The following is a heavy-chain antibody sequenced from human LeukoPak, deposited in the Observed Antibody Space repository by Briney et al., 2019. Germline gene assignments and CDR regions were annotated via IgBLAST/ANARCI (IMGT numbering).Heavy chain of an antibody. D-gene: IGHD3-22*01. J-gene: IGHJ4*02. CDR1: GFTFSSYW. CDR2: IKQDESEK. Sequence: GGSLRLSCAASGFTFSSYWMGWVRQAPGRGLEWVANIKQDESEKYYVDSVKGRFTISRDNAKKSLYLQMNSLRAEDTAMYYCARTTNYDSSRYHYYFDYWGQGTLVTVSS. V-gene: IGHV3-7*05. CDR3: ARTTNYDSSRYHYYFDY.